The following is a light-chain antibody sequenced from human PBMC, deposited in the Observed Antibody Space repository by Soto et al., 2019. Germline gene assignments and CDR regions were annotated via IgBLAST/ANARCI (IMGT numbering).Light chain of an antibody. V-gene: IGLV2-14*01. Sequence: QSVLTQPASVSGSPGQSITISCTGTSSDVGGYNYVSWYQQHPGKAPKLMIYDVSNRPSGVSNRFSGSKSGNTASLTISGLQADDEADYYCSSYTRSSTLFGSGTKLTAL. CDR3: SSYTRSSTL. CDR2: DVS. J-gene: IGLJ2*01. CDR1: SSDVGGYNY.